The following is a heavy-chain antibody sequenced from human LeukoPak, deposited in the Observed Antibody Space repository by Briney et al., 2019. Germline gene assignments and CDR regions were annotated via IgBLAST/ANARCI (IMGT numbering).Heavy chain of an antibody. J-gene: IGHJ6*02. CDR3: ARDYSSLPSVGSSRGYYYYYGMDV. D-gene: IGHD6-13*01. CDR2: MNPNSGNT. Sequence: ATVKVSCTASGYTFTSYDINWVRQATGQGLEWMGWMNPNSGNTGYAQKFQGRVTMTRNTSISTAYMELSSLRSEDTAVYYCARDYSSLPSVGSSRGYYYYYGMDVWGQGTTVTVSS. V-gene: IGHV1-8*01. CDR1: GYTFTSYD.